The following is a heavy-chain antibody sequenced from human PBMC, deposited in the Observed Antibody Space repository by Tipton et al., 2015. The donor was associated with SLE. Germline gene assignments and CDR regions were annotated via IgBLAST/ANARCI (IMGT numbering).Heavy chain of an antibody. Sequence: TLSLTCTVSGGSISSGGYYWSWIRQHPGKGLEWIGYIYYSGSTYYNPSLKSRVTISVDTSKNQFSLKLSSVTAADTAVYYCAREPYSSGWYDYWGQGTLVTVSS. CDR3: AREPYSSGWYDY. V-gene: IGHV4-31*03. J-gene: IGHJ4*02. D-gene: IGHD6-19*01. CDR1: GGSISSGGYY. CDR2: IYYSGST.